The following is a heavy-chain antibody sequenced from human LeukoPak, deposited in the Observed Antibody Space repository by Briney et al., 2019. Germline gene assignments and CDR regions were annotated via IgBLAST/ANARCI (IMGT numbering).Heavy chain of an antibody. V-gene: IGHV3-23*01. D-gene: IGHD3-10*01. CDR2: ISGSGGTT. CDR3: AKDRGNTMVRGITAFDY. J-gene: IGHJ4*02. Sequence: PGGSLRPSCAASGFTFSSYAMSWVRQAPGKGLEWVSGISGSGGTTYYADSVKGRFTISRDNSKNTLYLQMNSLRAEGTAVYYCAKDRGNTMVRGITAFDYWGQGTLVTVSS. CDR1: GFTFSSYA.